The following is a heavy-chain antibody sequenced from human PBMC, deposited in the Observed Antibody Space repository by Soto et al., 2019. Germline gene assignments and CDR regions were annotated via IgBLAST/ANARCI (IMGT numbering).Heavy chain of an antibody. CDR3: ARDCSSTSCYAYP. Sequence: QVQLVHSGARVKKPGSSVKVSCKASGGTFSSYTISWVRQAPRQGLEWMGRIIPILGIANYAQKFQGRVTITADKSTSTAYMELSSLRSEDTAVYYCARDCSSTSCYAYPWGQGTLVTVSS. CDR1: GGTFSSYT. D-gene: IGHD2-2*01. V-gene: IGHV1-69*04. CDR2: IIPILGIA. J-gene: IGHJ5*02.